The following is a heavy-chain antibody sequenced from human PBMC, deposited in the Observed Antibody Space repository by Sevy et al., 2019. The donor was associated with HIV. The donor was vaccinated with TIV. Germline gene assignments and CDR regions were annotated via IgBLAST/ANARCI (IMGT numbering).Heavy chain of an antibody. CDR3: VRDDSFSLIVVDPDY. Sequence: ASVKVFCQASGYTFSNYGVTWVRQAPGQGLEWMGWISGYNGKTKYAQKFQDRVIMTTDTATSTAYMELRSLRSDDTVVYYCVRDDSFSLIVVDPDYWGQGTLVTVSS. CDR1: GYTFSNYG. D-gene: IGHD3-22*01. CDR2: ISGYNGKT. J-gene: IGHJ4*02. V-gene: IGHV1-18*01.